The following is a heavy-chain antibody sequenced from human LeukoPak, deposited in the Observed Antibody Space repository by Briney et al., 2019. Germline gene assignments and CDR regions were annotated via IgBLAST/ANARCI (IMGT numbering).Heavy chain of an antibody. Sequence: SSETLSLTCASYGGSFSGYYWSWIRQPPGKGLEWIGEINHIGNTGYNPSLKSRVTISGDTSKNQFSLKLTSVTAADTAVYYCARGLGSRYCFNSWGQGTLVTVSS. CDR2: INHIGNT. V-gene: IGHV4-34*01. D-gene: IGHD3-10*01. CDR3: ARGLGSRYCFNS. J-gene: IGHJ4*02. CDR1: GGSFSGYY.